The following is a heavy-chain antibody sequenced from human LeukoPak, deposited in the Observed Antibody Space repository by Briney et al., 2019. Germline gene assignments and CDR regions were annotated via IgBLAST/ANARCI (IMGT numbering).Heavy chain of an antibody. CDR2: INPNSGGT. CDR3: ARDTATTYYDFWSGSEAFDI. V-gene: IGHV1-2*02. Sequence: ASVKVSCKASGYTFTGYYMHWVRQAPGQGLEWMGWINPNSGGTNYAQKFQGRVTMTRDTSISTAYMGLSRLRSDGTAVYYCARDTATTYYDFWSGSEAFDIWGQGTMVTVSS. J-gene: IGHJ3*02. D-gene: IGHD3-3*01. CDR1: GYTFTGYY.